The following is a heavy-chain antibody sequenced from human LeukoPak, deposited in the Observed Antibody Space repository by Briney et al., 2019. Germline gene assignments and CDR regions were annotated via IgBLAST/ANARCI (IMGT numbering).Heavy chain of an antibody. Sequence: GEALKISCKGSGYSFTSYWIGWVRQMPGKGLEGMGVIYPGYSDTIYSPSFQGQVTISADKSITTAYLQWSSLKASDTATYYCARGGYCSSASCPLDYWGQGTLVTVSS. D-gene: IGHD2-2*01. CDR3: ARGGYCSSASCPLDY. V-gene: IGHV5-51*01. CDR2: IYPGYSDT. CDR1: GYSFTSYW. J-gene: IGHJ4*02.